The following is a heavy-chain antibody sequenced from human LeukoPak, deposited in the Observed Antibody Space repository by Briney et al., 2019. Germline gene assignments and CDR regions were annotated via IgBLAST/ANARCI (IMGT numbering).Heavy chain of an antibody. CDR2: INPSGGST. Sequence: ASVKVSCKASRYTFTSYYMHWVRQAPGQGLEWMGIINPSGGSTSYAQKFQGRVTMTRDMSTTTVYMGLSSLRSEDTAVYYCAREPPDSGSYWGLRGYGCDYWGQGTLVTVSS. CDR1: RYTFTSYY. D-gene: IGHD1-26*01. J-gene: IGHJ4*02. V-gene: IGHV1-46*01. CDR3: AREPPDSGSYWGLRGYGCDY.